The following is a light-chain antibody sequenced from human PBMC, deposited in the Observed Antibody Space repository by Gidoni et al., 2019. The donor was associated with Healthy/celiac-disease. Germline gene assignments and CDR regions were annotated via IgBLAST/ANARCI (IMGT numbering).Light chain of an antibody. J-gene: IGKJ1*01. CDR1: QSIRSY. Sequence: DIQMTQSPSSLSASVGDRVTITCRASQSIRSYLNWYQQKPGKAPKLLIYAASSLQSGVPSRFSGSGSGTDFTLTISSLQPEDFATYYCQQSYSTPWTFXQXTKVEIK. V-gene: IGKV1-39*01. CDR3: QQSYSTPWT. CDR2: AAS.